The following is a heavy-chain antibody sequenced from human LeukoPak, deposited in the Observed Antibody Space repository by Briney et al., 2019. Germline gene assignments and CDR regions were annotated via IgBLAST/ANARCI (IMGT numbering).Heavy chain of an antibody. CDR1: GFAFSSYA. Sequence: GGSLRLSCAASGFAFSSYAMSWVRKAPGKGLEWVSAISGSGGSTYYADSVKGRFTISRDNSKNTLYLQMNSLRAEDTAVYYCAKDDGYYDILTGYYSLGNFDYWGQGTLVTVSS. V-gene: IGHV3-23*01. CDR2: ISGSGGST. CDR3: AKDDGYYDILTGYYSLGNFDY. D-gene: IGHD3-9*01. J-gene: IGHJ4*02.